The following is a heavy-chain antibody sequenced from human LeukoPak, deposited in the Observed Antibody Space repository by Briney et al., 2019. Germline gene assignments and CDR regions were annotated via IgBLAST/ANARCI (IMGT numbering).Heavy chain of an antibody. Sequence: SETLSLTCTVSGGSISSSSYYWGWIRQPPGKGLEWIGSIYYSGSTYYNPSLKSRVTISVDTSKNQFSLKLSSVTAADTAVYYCARDKRTEYYYYGMDVWGQGTTVTVSS. CDR2: IYYSGST. CDR3: ARDKRTEYYYYGMDV. J-gene: IGHJ6*02. V-gene: IGHV4-39*07. CDR1: GGSISSSSYY.